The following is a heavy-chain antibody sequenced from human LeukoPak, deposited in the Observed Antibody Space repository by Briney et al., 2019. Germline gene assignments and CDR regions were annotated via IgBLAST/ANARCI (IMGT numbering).Heavy chain of an antibody. CDR1: GGSITHFF. CDR3: AIVSCTGGTCHLDS. V-gene: IGHV4-59*01. D-gene: IGHD2-8*02. CDR2: IYHTGAI. Sequence: PSETLSLTCAVSGGSITHFFWSFIRQPPTKGLEYIGYIYHTGAIDYNPSLKSRLTMSADKSTNQFSLNLRSVTAADTAVYYCAIVSCTGGTCHLDSWGQGILVTVSS. J-gene: IGHJ4*02.